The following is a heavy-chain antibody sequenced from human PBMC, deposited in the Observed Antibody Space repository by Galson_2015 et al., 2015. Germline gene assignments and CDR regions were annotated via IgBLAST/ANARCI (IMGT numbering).Heavy chain of an antibody. J-gene: IGHJ4*02. CDR1: GSSFPGYW. CDR3: ATYYYDSSGYFPPYYFAY. Sequence: QSGAEVTKPGESLLISCRGSGSSFPGYWVGWVRQMTGKGLEWMGIMYPGESGTRYSPSFQGQVTISADTSISTAYLQWSSLKASATAMYYCATYYYDSSGYFPPYYFAYGGQGTRGTGSS. V-gene: IGHV5-51*01. D-gene: IGHD3-22*01. CDR2: MYPGESGT.